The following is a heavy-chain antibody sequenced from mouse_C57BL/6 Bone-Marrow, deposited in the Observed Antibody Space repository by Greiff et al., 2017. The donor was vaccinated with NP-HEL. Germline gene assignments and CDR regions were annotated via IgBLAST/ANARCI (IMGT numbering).Heavy chain of an antibody. D-gene: IGHD2-12*01. CDR3: AKNYSNDEGTMDY. V-gene: IGHV1-42*01. J-gene: IGHJ4*01. Sequence: EVQRVESGPELVKPGASVKISCKASGYSFPGYYMNWVKQSPEKSLEWIGEINPSTGGTTYNQKFKAKATLTVDKSSSTAYMQLKSLTSEDSAVYYCAKNYSNDEGTMDYWGQGTSVTVSS. CDR2: INPSTGGT. CDR1: GYSFPGYY.